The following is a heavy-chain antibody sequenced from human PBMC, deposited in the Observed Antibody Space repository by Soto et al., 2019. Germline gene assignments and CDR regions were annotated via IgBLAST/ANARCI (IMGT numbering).Heavy chain of an antibody. CDR2: IYYSGST. Sequence: SETLSLTCPVSGGSISSYYWSWIRQPPGKGLEWIGYIYYSGSTNYNPSLKSRVTISVDTSKNQFSLKLSSVTAADTAVYYCASGDYSNPRYYYYYGMDVWGQGTTVTVSS. CDR3: ASGDYSNPRYYYYYGMDV. J-gene: IGHJ6*02. D-gene: IGHD4-4*01. CDR1: GGSISSYY. V-gene: IGHV4-59*01.